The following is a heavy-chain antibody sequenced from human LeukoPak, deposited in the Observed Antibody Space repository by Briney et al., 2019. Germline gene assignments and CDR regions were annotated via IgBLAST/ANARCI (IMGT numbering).Heavy chain of an antibody. CDR3: ARAEGDYYDSSGYYYAKLNY. J-gene: IGHJ4*02. V-gene: IGHV1-69*13. D-gene: IGHD3-22*01. CDR1: GGTFSSYA. CDR2: IIPIFGTA. Sequence: SVKVSCKASGGTFSSYAISWVRQAPGQGLEWMGGIIPIFGTANYAQKFQGRVTITADESTSTAYMELSSPRSEDTAVYYCARAEGDYYDSSGYYYAKLNYWGQGTLVTVSS.